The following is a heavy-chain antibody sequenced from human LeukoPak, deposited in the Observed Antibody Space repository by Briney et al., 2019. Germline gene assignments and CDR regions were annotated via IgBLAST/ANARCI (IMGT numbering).Heavy chain of an antibody. J-gene: IGHJ4*02. V-gene: IGHV4-31*03. CDR2: IYYSGST. D-gene: IGHD5-24*01. Sequence: SETLSLTCTVSGGSISSGGYYWSWIRQHPGKGLEWIGYIYYSGSTYYNPALKSRVTISVDTSKNQFSLKLSSVTAADTAVYYCARASRDGYNLGYWGQGTLVTVSS. CDR1: GGSISSGGYY. CDR3: ARASRDGYNLGY.